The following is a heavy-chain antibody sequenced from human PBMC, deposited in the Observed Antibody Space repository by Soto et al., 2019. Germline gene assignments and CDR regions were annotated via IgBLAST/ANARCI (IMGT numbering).Heavy chain of an antibody. D-gene: IGHD3-3*01. J-gene: IGHJ3*02. CDR2: INPATGAA. CDR3: ARRGGVGVAGSAAFDM. V-gene: IGHV1-2*02. Sequence: QLHLVQSGAVVKKPGASVTVSCSASGYPVTAYYMHWVRQAPGRGLEWMGGINPATGAAKYTQTFQGRVTRTRDTSTSTVLMELSGLTSEDTAVFYCARRGGVGVAGSAAFDMWGQGTLVTVSS. CDR1: GYPVTAYY.